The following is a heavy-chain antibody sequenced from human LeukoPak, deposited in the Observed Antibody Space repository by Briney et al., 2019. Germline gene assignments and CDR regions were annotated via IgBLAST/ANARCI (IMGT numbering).Heavy chain of an antibody. J-gene: IGHJ3*02. Sequence: SETLSLTCTVSGGSISSGDYYWSWIRQPPGKGLEWIGYIYYSGSTYSNPSLKSRVTISVDTSKNQFSLKLSSVTAADTAVYYCARQILSTAFDIWGQGTMVTVSS. CDR3: ARQILSTAFDI. CDR1: GGSISSGDYY. CDR2: IYYSGST. V-gene: IGHV4-30-4*01. D-gene: IGHD2-15*01.